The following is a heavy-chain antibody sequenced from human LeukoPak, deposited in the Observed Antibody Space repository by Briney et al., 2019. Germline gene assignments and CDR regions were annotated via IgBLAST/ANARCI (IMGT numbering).Heavy chain of an antibody. D-gene: IGHD3-3*01. CDR3: AKDPSHYDFWSGSNRDY. V-gene: IGHV3-23*01. J-gene: IGHJ4*02. Sequence: GGSLRLSCAASGFTFSSYAMSWVRQAPGKGLEWVSAISGSGGSTYYADSVKGRFTISRDSSKNTLYLQMNSLRAEDTAVYYCAKDPSHYDFWSGSNRDYWGQGTLVTVSS. CDR1: GFTFSSYA. CDR2: ISGSGGST.